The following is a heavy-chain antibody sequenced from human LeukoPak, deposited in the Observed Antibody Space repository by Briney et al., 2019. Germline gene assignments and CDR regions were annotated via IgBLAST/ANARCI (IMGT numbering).Heavy chain of an antibody. V-gene: IGHV1-69*13. J-gene: IGHJ4*02. CDR1: GGTFNNYA. D-gene: IGHD2-15*01. Sequence: SVKVSCKPSGGTFNNYAVAWVRQAPGQGLECMGQIITIFGTASYAPKIQGSVALTADALSTTAYMELSSLRSEDTAVYYCTRDPLAGSAPGYFDSWGQGSLVTVSS. CDR3: TRDPLAGSAPGYFDS. CDR2: IITIFGTA.